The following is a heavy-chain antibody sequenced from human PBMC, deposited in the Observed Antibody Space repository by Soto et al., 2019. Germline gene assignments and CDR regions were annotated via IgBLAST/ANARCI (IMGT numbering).Heavy chain of an antibody. CDR1: GFTFSSYW. Sequence: GESLKISCAASGFTFSSYWMHWVRQAPGKGLVWVSRINSDGSSTSYADSVKGRFTISRDNAKNTLYLQMNSLRAEDTAVYYCARDGLGPNYYYYYMDVWGKGTTVTVSS. CDR2: INSDGSST. V-gene: IGHV3-74*01. J-gene: IGHJ6*03. CDR3: ARDGLGPNYYYYYMDV. D-gene: IGHD3-9*01.